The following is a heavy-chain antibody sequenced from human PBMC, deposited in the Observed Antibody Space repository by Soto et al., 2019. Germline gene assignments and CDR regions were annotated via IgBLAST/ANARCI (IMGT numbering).Heavy chain of an antibody. J-gene: IGHJ4*02. D-gene: IGHD5-12*01. CDR2: ISYDGSHK. CDR1: GFTFSAYG. Sequence: QVQLVESAGGVVQPGTSLRLSCAASGFTFSAYGMHWVRQAPGKGLEWVAVISYDGSHKTYTDSVQGRFTISRDTSKNTLHPQMSSLRPEDTAVYYCVKEVRGYGGFDPNSYFENWGQGTLVTVSS. CDR3: VKEVRGYGGFDPNSYFEN. V-gene: IGHV3-30*18.